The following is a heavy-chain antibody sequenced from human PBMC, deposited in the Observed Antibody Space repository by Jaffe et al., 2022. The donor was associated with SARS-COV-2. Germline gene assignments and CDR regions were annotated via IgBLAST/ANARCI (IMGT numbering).Heavy chain of an antibody. D-gene: IGHD3-10*01. V-gene: IGHV3-23*04. CDR2: ISGGGDTT. Sequence: EVQLVESGGGLVQPGGSLRLSCAASGFTFSSFYMRWVRQAPGKGLEWVSSISGGGDTTYYVDSVKGRFTISRDNSKDTLYLQMNTLRAEDTAIYYCAPAPKLGIGDRWGQGTLVTVSS. CDR1: GFTFSSFY. J-gene: IGHJ4*02. CDR3: APAPKLGIGDR.